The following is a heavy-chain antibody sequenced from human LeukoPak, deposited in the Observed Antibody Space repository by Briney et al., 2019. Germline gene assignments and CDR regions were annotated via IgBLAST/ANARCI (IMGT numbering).Heavy chain of an antibody. V-gene: IGHV4-59*08. CDR3: ARLDCFVEGCYNH. CDR2: VSSDGTT. Sequence: SETLSLTCSVSGDSVTSSYWNWIRQPPGKGLEWIGYVSSDGTTNFTPSLRSRLIMSVDTAKNDISLILTSVTGADTAIYYCARLDCFVEGCYNHWGRGTLVTVS. D-gene: IGHD2-15*01. J-gene: IGHJ4*02. CDR1: GDSVTSSY.